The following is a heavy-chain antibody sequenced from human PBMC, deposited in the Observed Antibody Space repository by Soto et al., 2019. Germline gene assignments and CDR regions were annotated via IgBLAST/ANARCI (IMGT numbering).Heavy chain of an antibody. CDR1: GGTCSTYS. J-gene: IGHJ6*02. D-gene: IGHD2-2*02. CDR2: ISSRSDI. Sequence: GGSLIVSSVCSGGTCSTYSINWVRQAPGKGLEWVSSISSRSDIYYSDSVKGRFTISRDNAKNSVSLQMNSRRAEDTAVYYCAREYTAWPLAYGLDVWGQGTTVNVSS. CDR3: AREYTAWPLAYGLDV. V-gene: IGHV3-21*01.